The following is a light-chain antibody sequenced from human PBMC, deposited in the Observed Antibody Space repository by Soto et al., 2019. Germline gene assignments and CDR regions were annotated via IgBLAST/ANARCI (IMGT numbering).Light chain of an antibody. CDR2: GAP. CDR1: QSVSSSY. Sequence: EIVLTQSPGTLSLSPGERATLSCRASQSVSSSYLAWYQQKPGQAPRLLIYGAPSRATGIPDRLSGSGSSTDYTLTISRLEPDNFAVYYGQQYGSSPYTFGQGTKLEIK. J-gene: IGKJ2*01. CDR3: QQYGSSPYT. V-gene: IGKV3-20*01.